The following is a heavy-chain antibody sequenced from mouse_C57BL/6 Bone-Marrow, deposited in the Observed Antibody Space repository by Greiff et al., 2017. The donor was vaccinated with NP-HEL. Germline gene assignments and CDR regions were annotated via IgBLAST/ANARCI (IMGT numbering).Heavy chain of an antibody. CDR2: IDPSDSYT. J-gene: IGHJ1*03. Sequence: QVQLQQPGAELVMPGASVKLSCKASGYTFTSYWMHWVKQRPGQGLEWIGEIDPSDSYTNYNQKFKGKSTLTVDKSSSTAYIQLSSLTSEDSAVYYCAYYYGSSSYWYFDVWGTGTTVTVSS. D-gene: IGHD1-1*01. V-gene: IGHV1-69*01. CDR1: GYTFTSYW. CDR3: AYYYGSSSYWYFDV.